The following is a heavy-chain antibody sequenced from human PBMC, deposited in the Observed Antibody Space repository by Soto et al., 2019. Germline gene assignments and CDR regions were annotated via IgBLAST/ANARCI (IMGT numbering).Heavy chain of an antibody. CDR2: IYYSGST. Sequence: PSETLSLTCTVSGGSISSYYWSWIRQPPGKGLEWIGYIYYSGSTNYNPSLKSRVTISVDTSKNQFSLKLSSVTAADTAVYYCARGSSYYDFWSGYSNTIFDYWGQGTLVTVSS. D-gene: IGHD3-3*01. CDR1: GGSISSYY. V-gene: IGHV4-59*01. CDR3: ARGSSYYDFWSGYSNTIFDY. J-gene: IGHJ4*02.